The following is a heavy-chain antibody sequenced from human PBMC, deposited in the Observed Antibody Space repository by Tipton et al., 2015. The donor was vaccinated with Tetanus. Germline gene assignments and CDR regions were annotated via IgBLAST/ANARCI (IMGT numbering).Heavy chain of an antibody. D-gene: IGHD2-15*01. Sequence: LRLSCTVSGGSISSSSYYWGWIRQPPGKGLEWIGSIYYSGSTYYNPSLKSRVTISVDTSKNQFSLKLSSVTAADTAVYYCARRLLETHGGSYWYFDLWGRGTLVTVSS. CDR3: ARRLLETHGGSYWYFDL. CDR1: GGSISSSSYY. CDR2: IYYSGST. V-gene: IGHV4-39*01. J-gene: IGHJ2*01.